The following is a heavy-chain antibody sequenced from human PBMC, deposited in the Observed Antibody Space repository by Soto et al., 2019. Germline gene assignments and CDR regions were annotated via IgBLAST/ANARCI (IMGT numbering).Heavy chain of an antibody. CDR2: ILVGGST. CDR3: AKATATGGGAFDI. V-gene: IGHV3-23*01. J-gene: IGHJ3*02. CDR1: GFISSSYD. D-gene: IGHD2-8*02. Sequence: PGGSLRLSCAASGFISSSYDMSWVRQAPGKGLEWVSTILVGGSTHYEDSVKGRFTISRDRSKNTLYLQMNSLTAGDTAMYYCAKATATGGGAFDICGQGTMATVSS.